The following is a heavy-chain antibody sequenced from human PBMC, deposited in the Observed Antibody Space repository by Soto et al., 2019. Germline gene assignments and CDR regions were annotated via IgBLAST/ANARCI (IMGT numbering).Heavy chain of an antibody. V-gene: IGHV3-74*01. CDR3: STDLSGQYDY. J-gene: IGHJ4*02. CDR1: GFSFSNYW. D-gene: IGHD3-16*02. Sequence: EVQLVESGGGLVQSGGSLRLSCAASGFSFSNYWMHWVRQAPGKGLVWVSRTNEDGSRTDYADSVQGRFTISRDNANNPLYLHMNSLRAEDTAIYYCSTDLSGQYDYWGQGVLVTVSS. CDR2: TNEDGSRT.